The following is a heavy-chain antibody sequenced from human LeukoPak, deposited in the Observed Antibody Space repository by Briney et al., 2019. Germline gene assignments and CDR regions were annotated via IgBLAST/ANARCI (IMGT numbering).Heavy chain of an antibody. CDR1: GGSISSYH. J-gene: IGHJ5*02. V-gene: IGHV4-59*01. Sequence: ASETLSLTCTVSGGSISSYHWSWIRQSPGKGLEWIGYIYYSGSTNYNPSLKSRVTISLGTSKNQFSLKLISVTAADTAVYYCARAYGGYGSSPYNRLDPWGQGTLVTVSS. D-gene: IGHD6-6*01. CDR2: IYYSGST. CDR3: ARAYGGYGSSPYNRLDP.